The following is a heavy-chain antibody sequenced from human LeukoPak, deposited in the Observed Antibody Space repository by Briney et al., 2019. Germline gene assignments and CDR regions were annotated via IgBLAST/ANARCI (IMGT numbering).Heavy chain of an antibody. CDR2: ISGSGGST. J-gene: IGHJ4*02. Sequence: GGSLRLSCAASGFTFSTYAMSWVRQAPGKGLAWVSAISGSGGSTYYADSVRGRFTISRDNSKNTMYLQMNSLRAEDTAVYYCAKGDAYGSGFDYWGQGTLVTVSS. CDR3: AKGDAYGSGFDY. CDR1: GFTFSTYA. V-gene: IGHV3-23*01. D-gene: IGHD5-24*01.